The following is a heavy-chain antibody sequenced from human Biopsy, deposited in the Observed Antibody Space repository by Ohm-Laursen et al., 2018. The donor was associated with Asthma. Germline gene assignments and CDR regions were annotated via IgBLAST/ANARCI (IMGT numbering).Heavy chain of an antibody. CDR2: ISKDASTQ. D-gene: IGHD2-21*02. J-gene: IGHJ6*02. V-gene: IGHV3-30*01. Sequence: SLRLSCVASGFSFSNFAIHWVRQAPGKGLEWVGVISKDASTQDYADSVKGRFTMARDNSKNTVYLQMNSLRAEDTAVYYCASYEAVTAILPMDVWGQGTTVTVSS. CDR1: GFSFSNFA. CDR3: ASYEAVTAILPMDV.